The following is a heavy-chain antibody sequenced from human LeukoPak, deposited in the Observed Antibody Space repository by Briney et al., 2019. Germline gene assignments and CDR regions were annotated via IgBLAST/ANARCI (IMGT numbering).Heavy chain of an antibody. CDR1: GFTFDDYA. CDR2: ISWNRGSM. D-gene: IGHD6-13*01. CDR3: AKDTGSYSSSFRFDH. V-gene: IGHV3-9*01. Sequence: GGSLRLSCAASGFTFDDYAMHWVRQAPGRGLEWVSGISWNRGSMGYADSVKGRFTVSRDNAKNSLYLQMNSLRAEDTALYYCAKDTGSYSSSFRFDHWGQGTLVTVSS. J-gene: IGHJ4*02.